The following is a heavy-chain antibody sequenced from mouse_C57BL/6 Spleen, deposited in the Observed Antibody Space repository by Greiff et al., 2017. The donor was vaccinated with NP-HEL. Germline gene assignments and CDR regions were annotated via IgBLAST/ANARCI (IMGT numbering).Heavy chain of an antibody. CDR3: AVAGSSYVFDY. Sequence: VQLQQPGAELVKPGASVKLSCKASGYTFTSYWMHWVKQRPGQGLEWIGMIHPNSGSTNYNEKFKSKATLTVDKSSSTAYMQLSSLTSEDSAVYYCAVAGSSYVFDYWGQGTTLTVSS. CDR1: GYTFTSYW. D-gene: IGHD1-1*01. J-gene: IGHJ2*01. V-gene: IGHV1-64*01. CDR2: IHPNSGST.